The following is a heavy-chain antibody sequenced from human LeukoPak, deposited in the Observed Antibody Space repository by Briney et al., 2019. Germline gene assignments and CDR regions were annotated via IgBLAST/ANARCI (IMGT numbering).Heavy chain of an antibody. J-gene: IGHJ5*02. D-gene: IGHD6-13*01. CDR2: IYYSGST. Sequence: PSETLSLTYTVSGGSISSYYWSWIRQPPGKGLEWIGYIYYSGSTNYNPSLKSRVTISVDTSKNQFSLKLSSVTAADTAVYYCARVRQQLVSNWFDPWGQGTLVTVSS. CDR1: GGSISSYY. V-gene: IGHV4-59*01. CDR3: ARVRQQLVSNWFDP.